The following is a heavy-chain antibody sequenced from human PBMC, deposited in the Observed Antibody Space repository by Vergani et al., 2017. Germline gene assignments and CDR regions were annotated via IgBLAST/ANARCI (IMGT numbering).Heavy chain of an antibody. CDR3: ARRVTMVRGVIMDYGMDV. Sequence: EVQLVQSGAEVKKPGESLKISCKGSGYSFTSYWIGWVRQMPGKGLEWMGIIYPGDSDTRYSPSFQGQVTISADKSISTAYLQWSSLKASDTAMYYCARRVTMVRGVIMDYGMDVWGQGPRSPSP. J-gene: IGHJ6*02. V-gene: IGHV5-51*01. CDR1: GYSFTSYW. CDR2: IYPGDSDT. D-gene: IGHD3-10*01.